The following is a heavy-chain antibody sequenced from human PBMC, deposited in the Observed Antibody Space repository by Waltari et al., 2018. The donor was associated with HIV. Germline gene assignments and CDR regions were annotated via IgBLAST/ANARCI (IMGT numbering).Heavy chain of an antibody. CDR2: INPSGGST. D-gene: IGHD2-2*01. CDR1: GYTFTKYY. V-gene: IGHV1-46*01. CDR3: ARDGGVVVPSDY. J-gene: IGHJ4*02. Sequence: QVQLVQSGAEVKQPGASETVSCKESGYTFTKYYMHWVRQAPGKGLEWMGIINPSGGSTSYAQKFQCRVTLTRDTSTSTVYMELSSLRSEDTAVYYCARDGGVVVPSDYWGQGTLVTVSS.